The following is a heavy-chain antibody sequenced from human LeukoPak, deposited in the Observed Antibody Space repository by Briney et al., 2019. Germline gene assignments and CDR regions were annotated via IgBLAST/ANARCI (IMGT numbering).Heavy chain of an antibody. D-gene: IGHD4-17*01. V-gene: IGHV3-74*01. CDR1: GFTFSSSW. Sequence: GGSLRLSCAASGFTFSSSWMHWVRRAPGKGLVWVSRINSDGSSTSYADSVKGRLTISRDNAKNTLFLQMNSLRAEDTAVYYCARDLTYGDYVDYWGQGTLVTVSS. J-gene: IGHJ4*02. CDR2: INSDGSST. CDR3: ARDLTYGDYVDY.